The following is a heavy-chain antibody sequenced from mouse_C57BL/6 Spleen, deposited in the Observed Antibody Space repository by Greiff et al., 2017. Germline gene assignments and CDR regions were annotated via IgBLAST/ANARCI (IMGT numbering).Heavy chain of an antibody. Sequence: QVQLQQSGAELARPGASVKMSCKASGYTFTSYTMHWVQQRPGQGLEWIGYINPSSGYTKSNQKFKDKATLTADKSSSTAYMQLSSLTSEDSAVYYCARFSNWDWYFDVWGTGTTVTVSS. D-gene: IGHD4-1*01. J-gene: IGHJ1*03. CDR2: INPSSGYT. CDR3: ARFSNWDWYFDV. CDR1: GYTFTSYT. V-gene: IGHV1-4*01.